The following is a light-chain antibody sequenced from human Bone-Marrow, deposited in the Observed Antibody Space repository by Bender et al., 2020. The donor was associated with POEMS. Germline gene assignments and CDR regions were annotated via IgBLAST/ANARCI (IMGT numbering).Light chain of an antibody. V-gene: IGLV2-8*01. CDR3: CSSEV. CDR2: EVN. J-gene: IGLJ2*01. CDR1: SSDVGAYNY. Sequence: QSALTQPPSASGSPGQSVTISCTGTSSDVGAYNYVSWYQQHPGEAPKLVIYEVNKRPSGVSGRFSGSKSGNTASLTISGLQAEDEADYYCCSSEVFGGGTKLTVL.